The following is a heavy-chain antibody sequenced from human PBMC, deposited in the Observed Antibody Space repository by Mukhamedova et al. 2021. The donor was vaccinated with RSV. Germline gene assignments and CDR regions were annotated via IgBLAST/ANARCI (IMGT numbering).Heavy chain of an antibody. D-gene: IGHD6-13*01. CDR3: AQSNSWYFDY. CDR2: ISASGVTT. Sequence: VRQAPGEGLEWVSAISASGVTTYYADSVKGRFIISRDNSKNTLYLHMNRLRADDTAVYHCAQSNSWYFDYWGEGTLVTVSS. J-gene: IGHJ4*02. V-gene: IGHV3-23*01.